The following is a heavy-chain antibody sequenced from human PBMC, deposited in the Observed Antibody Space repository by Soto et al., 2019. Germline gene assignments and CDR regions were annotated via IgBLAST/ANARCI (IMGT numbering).Heavy chain of an antibody. CDR2: ISSSSSTI. V-gene: IGHV3-48*02. J-gene: IGHJ3*02. CDR1: GFTFSSYS. CDR3: ARDKGSGSYSNPDAFDI. D-gene: IGHD3-10*01. Sequence: GALRLSCAASGFTFSSYSMNWVRQAPGKGLEWVSYISSSSSTIYYADSVKGRFTISRDNAKNSLYLQMNSLRDEDTAVYYCARDKGSGSYSNPDAFDIWGQGTMVTVSS.